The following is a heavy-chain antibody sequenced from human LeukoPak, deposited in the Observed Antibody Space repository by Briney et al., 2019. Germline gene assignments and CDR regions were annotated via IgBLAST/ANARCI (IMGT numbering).Heavy chain of an antibody. Sequence: SVKVSCKASGGTFSSYAISWVRQAPGQGLEWMGRIIPILGIANYAQKLQGRVTITADKSTSTAYMELSSLRSEDTAVYYCARAGCSSTSCATGYYYYYGMDVWGKGTTVTVSS. D-gene: IGHD2-2*01. CDR3: ARAGCSSTSCATGYYYYYGMDV. CDR1: GGTFSSYA. J-gene: IGHJ6*04. V-gene: IGHV1-69*04. CDR2: IIPILGIA.